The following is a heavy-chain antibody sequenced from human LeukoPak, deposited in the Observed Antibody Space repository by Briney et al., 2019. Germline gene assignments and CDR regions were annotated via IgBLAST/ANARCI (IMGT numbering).Heavy chain of an antibody. CDR2: ISYDGSNK. V-gene: IGHV3-30*04. CDR3: ARARVTTMIESFDY. Sequence: SLRLSCAASGFTFSSYAMYWVRQAPGKGLEWVAVISYDGSNKYYADSVKGRFTISRDNSKNTLYLQMNSLRAEDTAVYYCARARVTTMIESFDYWGQGTLVTVSS. CDR1: GFTFSSYA. D-gene: IGHD3-22*01. J-gene: IGHJ4*02.